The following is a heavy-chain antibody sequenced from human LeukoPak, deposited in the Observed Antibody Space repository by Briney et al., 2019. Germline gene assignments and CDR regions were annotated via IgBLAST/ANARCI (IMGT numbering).Heavy chain of an antibody. V-gene: IGHV1-3*01. CDR3: ARDAVVGTGIAFDV. J-gene: IGHJ3*01. D-gene: IGHD4-23*01. CDR2: IIVGNGNT. CDR1: GYTLTGYD. Sequence: ASVKVSCKASGYTLTGYDMYWVRQAPGQRLEWMGWIIVGNGNTKYSQKFQGRVIITTDTSASTVYMELSSLRSEDTAVYYCARDAVVGTGIAFDVWGQGTMVTVSS.